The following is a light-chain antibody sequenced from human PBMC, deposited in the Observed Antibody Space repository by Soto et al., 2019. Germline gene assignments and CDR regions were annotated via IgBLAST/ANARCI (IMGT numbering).Light chain of an antibody. CDR3: GSYTGTIYV. Sequence: QSVLTQPASVSGSPGQSITISCTGTVGLVSWYQQHPGKVPKLIIYDDTKRPSGVSSRFSGSKSGNTASLTISGLQTEDEADYYCGSYTGTIYVFGTGTKVTVL. CDR2: DDT. J-gene: IGLJ1*01. CDR1: VGL. V-gene: IGLV2-14*02.